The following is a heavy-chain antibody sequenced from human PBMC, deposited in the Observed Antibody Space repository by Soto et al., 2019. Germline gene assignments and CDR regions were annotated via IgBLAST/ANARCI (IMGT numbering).Heavy chain of an antibody. CDR1: GLNFEKCS. Sequence: SGESLKISCAASGLNFEKCSMNWVRQPPGKGPEWLASISPSSTYIRYADSVKGRFTISRDNARNSLSLQMMNLRADDTAIYYCASDTGDIEVVPATTWGQASLVTVSS. V-gene: IGHV3-21*04. CDR2: ISPSSTYI. CDR3: ASDTGDIEVVPATT. J-gene: IGHJ1*01. D-gene: IGHD2-15*01.